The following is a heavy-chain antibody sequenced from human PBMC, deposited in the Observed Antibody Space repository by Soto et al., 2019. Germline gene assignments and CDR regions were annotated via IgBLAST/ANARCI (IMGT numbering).Heavy chain of an antibody. CDR3: ARGVRDGYNPDWYFDL. V-gene: IGHV1-69*02. CDR2: IIPILGIA. D-gene: IGHD5-12*01. CDR1: GGTFSSYT. Sequence: ASVKVSCKASGGTFSSYTISWVRQAPGQGLEWMGRIIPILGIANYAQKFQGRVTITADKSTSTAYMELSSLRSEDTAVYYCARGVRDGYNPDWYFDLWGRGTLVTVSS. J-gene: IGHJ2*01.